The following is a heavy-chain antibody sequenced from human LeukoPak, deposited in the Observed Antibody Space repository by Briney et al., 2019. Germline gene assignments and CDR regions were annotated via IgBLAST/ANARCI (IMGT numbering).Heavy chain of an antibody. J-gene: IGHJ4*02. CDR2: VNPNSGAT. D-gene: IGHD2-21*01. Sequence: ASVKVSCKASGYTFTAYYIFWARQAPGQRLEWMGWVNPNSGATNCAQMFQGRGTMTSDTSITTAYMELNRLRSDDTAIYYCARGGRGGIPFDFWGQGTLVTVSS. V-gene: IGHV1-2*02. CDR1: GYTFTAYY. CDR3: ARGGRGGIPFDF.